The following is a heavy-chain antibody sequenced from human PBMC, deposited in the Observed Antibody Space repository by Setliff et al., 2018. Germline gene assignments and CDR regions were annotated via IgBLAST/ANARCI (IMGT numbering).Heavy chain of an antibody. D-gene: IGHD3-3*01. CDR2: IYNSGST. CDR1: GGSISSYY. Sequence: PSETLSLTCTVSGGSISSYYWSWIRQPPGKGLEWIGYIYNSGSTTYNPSLKSRVTMSVDTSRNQISLNLTSVTAADTAMYYCARERTIFGILVISGWFDPWGQGTVVTVSS. V-gene: IGHV4-59*12. J-gene: IGHJ5*02. CDR3: ARERTIFGILVISGWFDP.